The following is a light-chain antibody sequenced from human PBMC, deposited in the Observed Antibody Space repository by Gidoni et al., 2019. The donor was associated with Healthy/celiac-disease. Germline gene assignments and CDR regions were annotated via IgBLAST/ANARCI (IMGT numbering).Light chain of an antibody. V-gene: IGKV1-39*01. J-gene: IGKJ1*01. CDR3: QQSYSTPRT. CDR1: QSISSY. Sequence: DIQMTQSPSSLSASVGDRVTITCRASQSISSYLNLYQQEPGKAPTLLIYAASSVQSGVPSRFSGNGSETDFTLTISSLQPEDFATYYCQQSYSTPRTFGQGTKVEIK. CDR2: AAS.